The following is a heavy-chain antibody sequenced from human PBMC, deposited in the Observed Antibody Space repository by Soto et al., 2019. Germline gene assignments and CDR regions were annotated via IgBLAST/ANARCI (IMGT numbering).Heavy chain of an antibody. V-gene: IGHV4-30-4*01. CDR2: IYYSGST. D-gene: IGHD6-13*01. Sequence: PSETLSLTCTVSGGSISSGDYYWSWIRQPPGKGLEWIGYIYYSGSTYYNPSLKSRVTISVDTSKNQFSLKLSSVTAADTAVYYCARVALPYQQKLGEYNWFDTWGQGTLVTVSS. CDR3: ARVALPYQQKLGEYNWFDT. J-gene: IGHJ5*02. CDR1: GGSISSGDYY.